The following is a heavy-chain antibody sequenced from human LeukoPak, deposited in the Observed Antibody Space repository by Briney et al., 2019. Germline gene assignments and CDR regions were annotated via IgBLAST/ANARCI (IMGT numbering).Heavy chain of an antibody. Sequence: PSQTLSLTCTVSSGSISSGTYYWSWIRQPAGKGLEWIGRIYSSGSTNYNPSLKSRVTISVDTSKNQFSLKLSSVTAADTAVYYCARIGFAGSGHWGQGSLVIVSS. V-gene: IGHV4-61*02. D-gene: IGHD3-3*01. CDR1: SGSISSGTYY. CDR2: IYSSGST. J-gene: IGHJ4*02. CDR3: ARIGFAGSGH.